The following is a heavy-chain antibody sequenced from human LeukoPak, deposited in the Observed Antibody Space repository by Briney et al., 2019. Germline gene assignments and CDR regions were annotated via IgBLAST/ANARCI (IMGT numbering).Heavy chain of an antibody. CDR3: AKGLRSLAATTDPDY. J-gene: IGHJ4*02. CDR1: GFTVSSNY. D-gene: IGHD4-17*01. Sequence: GGSLRLSCAASGFTVSSNYMSWVRQAPGKGLEWVSAISGSGGSTYYADSVKGRFTISRDNSKNTLYLQMNSLRAEDTAVYYCAKGLRSLAATTDPDYWGQGTLVTVSS. V-gene: IGHV3-23*01. CDR2: ISGSGGST.